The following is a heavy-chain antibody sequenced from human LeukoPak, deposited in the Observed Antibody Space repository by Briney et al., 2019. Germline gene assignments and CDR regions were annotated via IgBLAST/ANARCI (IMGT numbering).Heavy chain of an antibody. CDR2: INSDGTFT. Sequence: GGSLRLSCAASGFTVSSNYMSWVRQAPGKGLVWVSHINSDGTFTTYADSVKGRFTISRDNAKNTLYLQMNSLRAEDTAVYYCTRAGFYYDSSPYYRPIDYWGQGSLVTVPS. CDR3: TRAGFYYDSSPYYRPIDY. D-gene: IGHD3-22*01. CDR1: GFTVSSNY. V-gene: IGHV3-74*01. J-gene: IGHJ4*02.